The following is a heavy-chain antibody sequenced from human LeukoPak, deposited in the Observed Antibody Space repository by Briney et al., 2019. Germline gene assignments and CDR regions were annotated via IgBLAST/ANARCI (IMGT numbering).Heavy chain of an antibody. CDR1: GFTFSSYS. Sequence: PGGSLRLSCAASGFTFSSYSMNWVRQAPGKGLDWVSSISSSGSFIYYADSVKGRLTTSRDNAKNSLYLQMNSLRADDTAVYYCARVVTAAWDWFDPWGQGTLVTVSS. J-gene: IGHJ5*02. D-gene: IGHD2-2*01. V-gene: IGHV3-21*01. CDR2: ISSSGSFI. CDR3: ARVVTAAWDWFDP.